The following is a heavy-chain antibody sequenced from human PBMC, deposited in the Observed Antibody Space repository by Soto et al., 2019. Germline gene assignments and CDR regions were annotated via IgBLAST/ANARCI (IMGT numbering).Heavy chain of an antibody. CDR2: VSFSGSK. CDR1: GDSVSNSGYY. D-gene: IGHD5-18*01. Sequence: SETLSLTCTVSGDSVSNSGYYWGWIRQSPGKRLEWIGSVSFSGSKYYNPSLRSRVTFSVDRSNDQFSLNLKSVTAADTAVYYCARERGGYGLFDSWGQGTLVTVSS. CDR3: ARERGGYGLFDS. V-gene: IGHV4-39*07. J-gene: IGHJ4*02.